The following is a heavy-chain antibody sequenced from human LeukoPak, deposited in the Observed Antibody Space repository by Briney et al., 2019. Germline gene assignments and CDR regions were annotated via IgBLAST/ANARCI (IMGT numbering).Heavy chain of an antibody. Sequence: GRSLRLSCAASGFTFSSYGMHWVRQAPGKGLEWVAVIWYDGSNKYYADSVKGRFTISRDNSKNTLYLQMNSLRAEDTAVYYCAGGDYLLGVVTQFDPWGQGTLVTVSS. CDR1: GFTFSSYG. V-gene: IGHV3-33*01. D-gene: IGHD4-23*01. J-gene: IGHJ5*02. CDR3: AGGDYLLGVVTQFDP. CDR2: IWYDGSNK.